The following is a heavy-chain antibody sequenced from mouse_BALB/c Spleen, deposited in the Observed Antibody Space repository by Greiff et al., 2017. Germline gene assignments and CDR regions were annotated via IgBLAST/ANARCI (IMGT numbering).Heavy chain of an antibody. J-gene: IGHJ4*01. CDR1: GYSFTSYW. CDR3: TRDEFITNQYYYAMDY. D-gene: IGHD1-2*01. V-gene: IGHV1-5*01. CDR2: IYPGNSDT. Sequence: SGTVLARPGASVKMSCKASGYSFTSYWMHWVKQRPGQGLEWIGAIYPGNSDTSYNQKFKGKAKLTAVTSASTAYMELSSLTNEDSAVYYCTRDEFITNQYYYAMDYWGQGTSVTVSS.